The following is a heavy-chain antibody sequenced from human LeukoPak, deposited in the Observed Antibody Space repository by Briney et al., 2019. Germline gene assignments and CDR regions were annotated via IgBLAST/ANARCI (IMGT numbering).Heavy chain of an antibody. D-gene: IGHD4/OR15-4a*01. V-gene: IGHV3-11*01. CDR3: ARGRDSRDYAYYYYGMDV. CDR1: GFTFSDYY. CDR2: ISSSGSTI. J-gene: IGHJ6*02. Sequence: GGSLRLSCAASGFTFSDYYMSWIRQAPGKGLEWVSYISSSGSTIYYADSVKGRFTISRDNAKNSLYLQMNSLRAEDTAVYYRARGRDSRDYAYYYYGMDVWGQGTTVTVS.